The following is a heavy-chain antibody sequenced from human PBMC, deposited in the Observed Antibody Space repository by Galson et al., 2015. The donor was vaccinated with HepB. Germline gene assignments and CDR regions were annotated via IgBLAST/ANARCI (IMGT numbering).Heavy chain of an antibody. CDR1: GGTFSSYA. J-gene: IGHJ3*02. D-gene: IGHD2-15*01. V-gene: IGHV1-69*13. CDR3: ARVLRYCSGDSCFNAFDI. Sequence: SVKVSCKASGGTFSSYAINWVRQAPGQGLEWMGGFIPIFDTANYAQKFQGRVTIIADESTSTAYMELSSLRSEDTAVYYCARVLRYCSGDSCFNAFDIWGQGTMVTVSS. CDR2: FIPIFDTA.